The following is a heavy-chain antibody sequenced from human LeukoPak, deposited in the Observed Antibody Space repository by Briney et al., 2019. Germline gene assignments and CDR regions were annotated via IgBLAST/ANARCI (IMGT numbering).Heavy chain of an antibody. Sequence: GGSLRLSCAASGFTFSDYYMSWIRQAPGKGLVWVSRINPDGSRTDYADSVRGRFTISRDNAKNTLYLQMNSLRVEDTAVYYCAKSMSGLDDSWGQGTLVTVSS. CDR3: AKSMSGLDDS. J-gene: IGHJ4*02. CDR1: GFTFSDYY. CDR2: INPDGSRT. V-gene: IGHV3-74*01. D-gene: IGHD3-3*01.